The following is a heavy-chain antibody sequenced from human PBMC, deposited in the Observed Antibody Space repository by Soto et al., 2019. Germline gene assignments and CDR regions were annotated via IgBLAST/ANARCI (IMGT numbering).Heavy chain of an antibody. CDR2: ISGSGGST. V-gene: IGHV3-23*01. Sequence: GGSLRLSCAASGFTFSSYAMSWVRQAPGKGLEWVSAISGSGGSTYYADSVKGRFTISRDNSKNTLYLQMNSLRAEDTAVYYCAKAPFVLPHPRSNYFDYWGQGTLVTVSS. CDR3: AKAPFVLPHPRSNYFDY. J-gene: IGHJ4*02. D-gene: IGHD2-8*01. CDR1: GFTFSSYA.